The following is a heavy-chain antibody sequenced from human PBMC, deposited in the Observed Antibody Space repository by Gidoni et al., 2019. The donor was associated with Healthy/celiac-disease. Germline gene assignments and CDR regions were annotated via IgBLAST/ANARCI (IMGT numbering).Heavy chain of an antibody. Sequence: EVQLVESGGGLVKPGGSLRLSCAASGFTFSNAWMSWVRQAPGKGLEWVGRIKSKTDGGTTDYAAPVKGRFTISRDDSKNTLYLQMNSLKTEDTAVYYCTTDLGMLKSGSYWLDDYWGQGTLVTVSS. J-gene: IGHJ4*02. CDR3: TTDLGMLKSGSYWLDDY. CDR1: GFTFSNAW. V-gene: IGHV3-15*01. CDR2: IKSKTDGGTT. D-gene: IGHD1-26*01.